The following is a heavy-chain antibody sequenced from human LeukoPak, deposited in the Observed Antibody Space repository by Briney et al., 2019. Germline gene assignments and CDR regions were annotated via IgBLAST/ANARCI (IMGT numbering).Heavy chain of an antibody. Sequence: PGGSLRLSCAASGFTFSSYAMSWVRQAPGKGLEWVSAISGSGGSTYYADSVKGRFTISRDNSKNTLYLQMNCLRAEDTSVYYCAKDLRPGYSSSWYANYFDYWGQATLVTVSS. V-gene: IGHV3-23*01. D-gene: IGHD6-13*01. CDR3: AKDLRPGYSSSWYANYFDY. CDR2: ISGSGGST. CDR1: GFTFSSYA. J-gene: IGHJ4*02.